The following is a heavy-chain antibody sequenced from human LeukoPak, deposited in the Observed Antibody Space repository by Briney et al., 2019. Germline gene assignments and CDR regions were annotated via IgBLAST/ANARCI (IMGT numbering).Heavy chain of an antibody. V-gene: IGHV3-48*03. CDR3: AKVRDIYCSGGTCFYFDY. CDR1: GFTFSSYE. D-gene: IGHD2-15*01. CDR2: ISSSGSTI. J-gene: IGHJ4*02. Sequence: GGSLRLSCAASGFTFSSYEMHWVRQAPGKGLEWVSYISSSGSTIYYADSVKGRFTISRDNSKNTLYLQLNSLRAEDTAVYYCAKVRDIYCSGGTCFYFDYWGQGTLVTVSS.